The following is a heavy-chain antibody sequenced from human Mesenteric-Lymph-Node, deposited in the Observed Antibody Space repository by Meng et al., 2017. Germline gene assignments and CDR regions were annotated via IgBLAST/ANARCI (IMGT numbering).Heavy chain of an antibody. V-gene: IGHV1-2*06. CDR1: GYTFTVYY. Sequence: QVRLVQSGAEVQKPGASVKVSCKASGYTFTVYYMHWVRQAPGQGLEWMGRINPHTGGINYAQEFQGRVAMTRDTSISTAYMELSRLRTDDTAVYYCAKIGSNHQFDLWGQGTLVTVSS. CDR3: AKIGSNHQFDL. J-gene: IGHJ4*02. D-gene: IGHD4-11*01. CDR2: INPHTGGI.